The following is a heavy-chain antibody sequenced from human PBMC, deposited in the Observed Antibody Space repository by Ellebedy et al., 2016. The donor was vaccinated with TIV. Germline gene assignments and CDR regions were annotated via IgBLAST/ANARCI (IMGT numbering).Heavy chain of an antibody. V-gene: IGHV3-11*04. D-gene: IGHD3-22*01. J-gene: IGHJ4*02. CDR2: ISISSRTV. Sequence: PGGSLRLSCAASGFIFSDFYMSWIRQAPGKGLEWISDISISSRTVYYADSVKGRFTITRDNAKNSLHLQMNGLRAEDTAVYYCARERGHYYDRGGYYWSYWGQGTLVTVSS. CDR3: ARERGHYYDRGGYYWSY. CDR1: GFIFSDFY.